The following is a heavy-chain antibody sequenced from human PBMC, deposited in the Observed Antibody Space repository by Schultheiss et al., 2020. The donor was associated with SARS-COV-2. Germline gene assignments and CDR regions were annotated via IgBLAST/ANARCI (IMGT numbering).Heavy chain of an antibody. V-gene: IGHV4-34*01. Sequence: SETLSLTCAVYGGSFSGYYWSWIRQPPGKGLEWIGEINHSGSTNYNPSLKSRVTISVDTSKNQFSLKLSSVTAADTAVYYCARGREAATDAFDIWGQGTMVTVSS. CDR2: INHSGST. J-gene: IGHJ3*02. CDR3: ARGREAATDAFDI. CDR1: GGSFSGYY. D-gene: IGHD6-13*01.